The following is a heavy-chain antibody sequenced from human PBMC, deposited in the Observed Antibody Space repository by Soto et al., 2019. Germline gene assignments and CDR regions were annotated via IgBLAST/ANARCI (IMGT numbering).Heavy chain of an antibody. CDR1: GYTFTDYY. D-gene: IGHD6-19*01. V-gene: IGHV1-2*04. Sequence: QVQLVQSGAEVKKPGASVKVSCKASGYTFTDYYVHWVRQAPGQGLEWMGWINTNSGVTNFAQKFHGWVTLSRDTFVNTAYMELNRLKSDDTAVFCCARGVSGWSHFDFWVQGTLVTVSS. CDR2: INTNSGVT. J-gene: IGHJ4*02. CDR3: ARGVSGWSHFDF.